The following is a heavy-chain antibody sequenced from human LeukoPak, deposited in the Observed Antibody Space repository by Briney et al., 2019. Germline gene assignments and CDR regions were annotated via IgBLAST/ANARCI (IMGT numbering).Heavy chain of an antibody. V-gene: IGHV3-64*01. D-gene: IGHD6-19*01. Sequence: QAGGSLRLSCAASGFTFSNYPIHWVRQAPGKGLEFVSSIHSNGISTYYGNSVKGRFTVSRDNSKNTVYLQMGSLREEDMAVYYCARTQQWLATGGWYWFDTWGQEPWSPSPQ. J-gene: IGHJ5*01. CDR3: ARTQQWLATGGWYWFDT. CDR2: IHSNGIST. CDR1: GFTFSNYP.